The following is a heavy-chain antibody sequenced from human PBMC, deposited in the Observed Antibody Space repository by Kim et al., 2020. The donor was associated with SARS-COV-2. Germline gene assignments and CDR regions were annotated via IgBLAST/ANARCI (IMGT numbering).Heavy chain of an antibody. CDR1: GFTFSSYW. CDR2: IKQDGSEK. J-gene: IGHJ4*02. D-gene: IGHD6-25*01. Sequence: GGSLRLSCAASGFTFSSYWMSWVRQAPGKGLEWVANIKQDGSEKYYVDSVKGRFTISRDNAKNSLYLQMNSLRAEDTAVYYCARDSLSVQNYYFDYWGQGTLVTVSS. V-gene: IGHV3-7*01. CDR3: ARDSLSVQNYYFDY.